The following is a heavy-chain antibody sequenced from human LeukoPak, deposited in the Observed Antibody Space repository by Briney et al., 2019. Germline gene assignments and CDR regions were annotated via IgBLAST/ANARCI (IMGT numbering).Heavy chain of an antibody. CDR1: GYTFTGYY. CDR3: ARDSGERGSGSYLIAY. CDR2: INPNSGGT. V-gene: IGHV1-2*02. D-gene: IGHD3-10*01. Sequence: ASVKLSRKASGYTFTGYYMDWVRQAPGQGLEWMGWINPNSGGTNYAQKFQGRVTMTRDTSISTAYMELSRLRSDDTAVYYCARDSGERGSGSYLIAYWGRGTLVTVSS. J-gene: IGHJ4*02.